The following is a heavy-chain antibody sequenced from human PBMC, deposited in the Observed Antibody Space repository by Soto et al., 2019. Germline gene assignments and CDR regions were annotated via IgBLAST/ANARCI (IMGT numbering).Heavy chain of an antibody. CDR2: ISAHNGNT. V-gene: IGHV1-18*01. CDR1: GYAFTTYG. J-gene: IGHJ4*02. Sequence: QAHLVQSGAEVKKPGASVKVSCQGSGYAFTTYGITWVRQAPGQGLEWMGWISAHNGNTNYAQELQGRVTVTRDTSTSTAYMALRSLRYDDPAVYYCARGRYGDYWGQGALVTVSS. D-gene: IGHD1-1*01. CDR3: ARGRYGDY.